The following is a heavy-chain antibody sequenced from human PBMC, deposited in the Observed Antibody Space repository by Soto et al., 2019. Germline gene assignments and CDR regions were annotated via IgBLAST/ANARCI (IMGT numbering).Heavy chain of an antibody. J-gene: IGHJ6*03. CDR3: ARDGGGILEYYYYYMDV. Sequence: GGSLRLSCAASGFTFSSYWMHWVRQAPGKGLVWVSRINSDGSSTSYADSVKGRFTISRDNAKNTLYLQMNSLRAEDTAVYFCARDGGGILEYYYYYMDVWGKGTTVTVSS. V-gene: IGHV3-74*01. CDR2: INSDGSST. CDR1: GFTFSSYW. D-gene: IGHD2-15*01.